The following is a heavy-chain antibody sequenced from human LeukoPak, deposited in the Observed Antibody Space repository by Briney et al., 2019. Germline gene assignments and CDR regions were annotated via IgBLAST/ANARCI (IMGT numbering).Heavy chain of an antibody. CDR2: IWYDGSNK. CDR3: ARTTVTSYGIFDY. Sequence: GGSLRLSCAASGFTVSSNYMSWVRQAPGKGLEWVAVIWYDGSNKYYGDSVKGRFTISRDNSKNTLYLQMNSLRAEDTAVYYCARTTVTSYGIFDYWGQGTLVTVSS. D-gene: IGHD4-17*01. CDR1: GFTVSSNY. J-gene: IGHJ4*02. V-gene: IGHV3-33*08.